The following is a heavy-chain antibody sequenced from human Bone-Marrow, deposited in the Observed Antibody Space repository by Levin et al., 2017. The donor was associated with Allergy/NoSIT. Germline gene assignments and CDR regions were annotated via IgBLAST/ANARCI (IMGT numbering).Heavy chain of an antibody. CDR2: ITSTSNII. Sequence: GGSLRLSCAASGFSFSNYGLHWVRQAPGKGLEWVSSITSTSNIINYADSVRGRFTVSRDNDKDSLFLHMNSLRAEDTAVYYCAREYYYASGMMDVWGIGATVTVSS. D-gene: IGHD3-10*01. CDR3: AREYYYASGMMDV. CDR1: GFSFSNYG. V-gene: IGHV3-48*01. J-gene: IGHJ6*03.